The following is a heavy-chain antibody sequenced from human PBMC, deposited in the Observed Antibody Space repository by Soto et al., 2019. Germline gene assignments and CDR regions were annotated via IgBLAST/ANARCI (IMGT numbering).Heavy chain of an antibody. V-gene: IGHV4-31*03. D-gene: IGHD4-17*01. CDR1: GGSISRGGYY. J-gene: IGHJ4*02. CDR2: IYYSGST. Sequence: QVQLQESGPGLVKPSQTLSLTCTVSGGSISRGGYYWSWIRQHPGKGLEWIGYIYYSGSTYYNPSLKSRVTIAVDTSKNQCSLKLSSVTAADTAVYYCARGEGYGDYAPDYWGQGTLVTVSS. CDR3: ARGEGYGDYAPDY.